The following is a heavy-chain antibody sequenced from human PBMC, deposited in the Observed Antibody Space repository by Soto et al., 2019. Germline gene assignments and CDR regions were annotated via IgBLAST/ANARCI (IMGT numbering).Heavy chain of an antibody. CDR3: VKTGSSWSLPDDDAFDI. J-gene: IGHJ3*02. D-gene: IGHD6-13*01. V-gene: IGHV3-64D*08. CDR2: ISSNGGST. CDR1: GFTFSSYA. Sequence: GGSLRLSCSASGFTFSSYAMHWVRQAPGKGLEYVSAISSNGGSTYYADSVKGRFTISRDNSKNTLYLQMSSLRAEDTAVYYCVKTGSSWSLPDDDAFDIWGQGTMVTVSS.